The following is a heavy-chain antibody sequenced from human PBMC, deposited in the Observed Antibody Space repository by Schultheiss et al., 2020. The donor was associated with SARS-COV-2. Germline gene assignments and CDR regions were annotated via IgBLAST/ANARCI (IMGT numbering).Heavy chain of an antibody. CDR2: IYYSGST. V-gene: IGHV4-59*12. CDR3: ARGSDSNYGIYFDY. CDR1: GGSISSYY. D-gene: IGHD4-11*01. Sequence: SETLSLTCTVSGGSISSYYWSWIRQPPGKGLEWIGSIYYSGSTNYNPSLKSRVTISVDTSKNQFSLKLSSVTAADTAVYYCARGSDSNYGIYFDYWGQGTLVTVSS. J-gene: IGHJ4*02.